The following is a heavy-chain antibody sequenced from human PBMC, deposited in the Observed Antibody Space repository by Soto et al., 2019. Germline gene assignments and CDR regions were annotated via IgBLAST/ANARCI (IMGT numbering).Heavy chain of an antibody. CDR2: ISYDGSNK. CDR3: AKDNGSGCDWLRVGDASDI. D-gene: IGHD5-12*01. J-gene: IGHJ3*02. CDR1: GFTFSSYG. V-gene: IGHV3-30*18. Sequence: GALRLSCAASGFTFSSYGMHWVRQAPGKGLEWVAVISYDGSNKYYADSVKGRLTISRDNSKNTLYLQMNSLRGEDTAVYYCAKDNGSGCDWLRVGDASDIWGQGTMVTVSS.